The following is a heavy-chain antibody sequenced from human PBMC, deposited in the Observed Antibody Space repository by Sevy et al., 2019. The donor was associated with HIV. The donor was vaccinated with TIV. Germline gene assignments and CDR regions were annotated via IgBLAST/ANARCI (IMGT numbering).Heavy chain of an antibody. CDR3: ARDPSHRSSSWFNWFDP. CDR1: GFTFSDYY. D-gene: IGHD6-13*01. J-gene: IGHJ5*02. CDR2: ISSSSSYT. V-gene: IGHV3-11*06. Sequence: GGSLRLSCAASGFTFSDYYMSWIRQAPGKGLEWVSYISSSSSYTKYADSVKGRFTISRDNAKNSLYLQMNSLRAEDTAVYYCARDPSHRSSSWFNWFDPWGQGTLVTVSS.